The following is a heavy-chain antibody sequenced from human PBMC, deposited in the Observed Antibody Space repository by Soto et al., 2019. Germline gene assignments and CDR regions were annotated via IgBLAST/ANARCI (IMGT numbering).Heavy chain of an antibody. CDR3: AKGVEVPAAPFDY. D-gene: IGHD2-2*01. V-gene: IGHV3-23*01. CDR2: ISGSGGST. CDR1: GFTFSSYA. Sequence: EVQLLESGGGLVQPGGSLRLSCAASGFTFSSYAMSWVRQAPGKGLEWVSAISGSGGSTYYADSVTGLFTISRDNSKNTLYLQMNSLRAEDTAVYYCAKGVEVPAAPFDYWGQGTLVTVSS. J-gene: IGHJ4*02.